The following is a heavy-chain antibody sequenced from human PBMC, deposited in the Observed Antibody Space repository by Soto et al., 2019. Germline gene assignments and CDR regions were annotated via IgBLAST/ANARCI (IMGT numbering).Heavy chain of an antibody. CDR1: GFTFSSYW. CDR3: ARIGRGYYDFWSGYYQNPYYYYYMDV. J-gene: IGHJ6*03. Sequence: PGGSLRLSCAASGFTFSSYWMSWVRQAPGKGLEWVANIKQDGSEKYYVDSVKGRFTTSRDNAKNSLYLQMNSLRAEDTAVYYCARIGRGYYDFWSGYYQNPYYYYYMDVWGKGTTVTVSS. V-gene: IGHV3-7*01. D-gene: IGHD3-3*01. CDR2: IKQDGSEK.